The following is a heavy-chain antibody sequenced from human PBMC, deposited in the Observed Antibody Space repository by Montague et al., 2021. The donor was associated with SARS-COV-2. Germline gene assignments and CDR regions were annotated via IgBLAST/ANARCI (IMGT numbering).Heavy chain of an antibody. D-gene: IGHD6-6*01. Sequence: SLRLSCAASGFTFSSYSVNWVRQAPGKGLEWISYISSSTNIIYYADSVKGRFTISRGNDRNSLYLQMNSLRVDDTAVYYCAKDLVLRAARPDALDVWGQGTVVTVSS. CDR2: ISSSTNII. CDR1: GFTFSSYS. J-gene: IGHJ3*01. V-gene: IGHV3-48*04. CDR3: AKDLVLRAARPDALDV.